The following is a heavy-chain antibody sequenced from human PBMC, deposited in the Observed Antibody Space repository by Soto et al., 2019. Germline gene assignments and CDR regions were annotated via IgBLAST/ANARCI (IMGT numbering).Heavy chain of an antibody. J-gene: IGHJ4*02. D-gene: IGHD5-12*01. CDR2: INSDGSST. CDR1: GFTFSSYW. CDR3: ARVPGRSGYSGYDALDY. Sequence: GGSLRLSCAASGFTFSSYWMHWVRQAPGKGLVWVSRINSDGSSTSYADSVKGRFTISRDNAKNTLYLQMNSLRAEDTAVYYCARVPGRSGYSGYDALDYWGQGTLVTVSS. V-gene: IGHV3-74*01.